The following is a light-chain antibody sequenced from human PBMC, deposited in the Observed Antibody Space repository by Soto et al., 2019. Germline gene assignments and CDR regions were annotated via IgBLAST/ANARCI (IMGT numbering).Light chain of an antibody. J-gene: IGLJ2*01. CDR1: SSNIGAGYD. V-gene: IGLV1-40*01. Sequence: QPVLTQPPSVSGAPGQRVTISCTGNSSNIGAGYDVHWYQQFPGTAPKVYIYGNTNRPSGVPDRFSGSKSGTSASLAITGLQAEDEADYYCQSYDRSLRSLIFGGGTKVTVL. CDR3: QSYDRSLRSLI. CDR2: GNT.